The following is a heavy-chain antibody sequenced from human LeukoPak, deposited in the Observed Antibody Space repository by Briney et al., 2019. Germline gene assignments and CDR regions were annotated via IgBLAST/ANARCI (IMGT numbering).Heavy chain of an antibody. Sequence: VASVKVSCKASGYTFTGYYMHWVRQAPGQGLEWMGWINPNSGGTNYAQKFQGRVTMTRDTSISTAYMELSRLRSDDTAVYYCARDLSVYYYGSGSYYEDYWGQGTLVTVSS. J-gene: IGHJ4*02. CDR3: ARDLSVYYYGSGSYYEDY. CDR2: INPNSGGT. V-gene: IGHV1-2*02. D-gene: IGHD3-10*01. CDR1: GYTFTGYY.